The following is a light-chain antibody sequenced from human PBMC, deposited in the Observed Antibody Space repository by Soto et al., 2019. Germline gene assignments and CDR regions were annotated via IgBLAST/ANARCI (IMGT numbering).Light chain of an antibody. J-gene: IGLJ1*01. Sequence: QSVLTQPASVSGSPGQSITISCTGTRSDVGSYNLVSWYQQYPGKAPKLMIYAATKRPSGVSNRFSGSKSGITASLTISGPQAEDEADYYCCSYAGSDTFGVFGTGTKVTVL. CDR2: AAT. V-gene: IGLV2-23*02. CDR1: RSDVGSYNL. CDR3: CSYAGSDTFGV.